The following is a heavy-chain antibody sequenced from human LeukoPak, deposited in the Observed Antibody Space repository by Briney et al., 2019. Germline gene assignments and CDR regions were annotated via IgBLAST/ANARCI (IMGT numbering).Heavy chain of an antibody. D-gene: IGHD6-25*01. CDR2: IYSGDTT. Sequence: GGSLRLSCAASGFTFSSYSMNWVRQAPGKGLEWVSIIYSGDTTYYTDSVKGRFTISRDNSKNPLYLQMNSLRAEDMAVYYCARVGTTSAAIVFDTWGQGTLVTVSS. V-gene: IGHV3-66*02. CDR1: GFTFSSYS. J-gene: IGHJ4*02. CDR3: ARVGTTSAAIVFDT.